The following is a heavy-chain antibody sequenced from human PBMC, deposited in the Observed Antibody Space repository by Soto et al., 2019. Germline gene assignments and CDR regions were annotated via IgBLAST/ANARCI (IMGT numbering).Heavy chain of an antibody. J-gene: IGHJ6*02. V-gene: IGHV4-39*01. D-gene: IGHD2-21*02. CDR1: GGSISSSSYY. Sequence: PSETLSLTCTVSGGSISSSSYYWGWIRQPPGKGLEWIGSIYYSGSTYYNPSLKSRVTISVDTSKNQFSLKLSSVTAADTAVYYCARRLRALYYYYGMDVWGQGTTVTV. CDR2: IYYSGST. CDR3: ARRLRALYYYYGMDV.